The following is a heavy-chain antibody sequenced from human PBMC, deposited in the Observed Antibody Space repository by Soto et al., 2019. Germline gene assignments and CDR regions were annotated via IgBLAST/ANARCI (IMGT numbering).Heavy chain of an antibody. Sequence: GASVKVSCKASGYTFTSYGISWVRQAPGQGLEWMGWISAYNGNTNYAQKPQGRVTMTTDTSTSTAYMELRSLRSDDTAVYYCARDTGYCSSTSCYSRFDWFDPWGQGTLVTVSS. CDR1: GYTFTSYG. J-gene: IGHJ5*02. CDR3: ARDTGYCSSTSCYSRFDWFDP. CDR2: ISAYNGNT. D-gene: IGHD2-2*01. V-gene: IGHV1-18*01.